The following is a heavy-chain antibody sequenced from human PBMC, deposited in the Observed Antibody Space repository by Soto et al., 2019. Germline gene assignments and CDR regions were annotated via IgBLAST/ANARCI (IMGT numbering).Heavy chain of an antibody. Sequence: QVQLVESGGGVVQPGRSLRLSCAASGFTFSSYGMHWVRQAPGKGLEGVAVISYDGSNKYYADSVKGRFTISRDNSKNTLYLQMNSLRAEDTAVYYCAKGGAYCGGDCYRFDYWGQGTLVTVSS. CDR2: ISYDGSNK. D-gene: IGHD2-21*02. J-gene: IGHJ4*02. V-gene: IGHV3-30*18. CDR1: GFTFSSYG. CDR3: AKGGAYCGGDCYRFDY.